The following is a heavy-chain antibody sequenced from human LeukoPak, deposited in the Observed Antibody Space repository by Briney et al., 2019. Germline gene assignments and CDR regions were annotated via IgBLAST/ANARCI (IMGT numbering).Heavy chain of an antibody. D-gene: IGHD3-22*01. V-gene: IGHV3-7*01. CDR2: IKQDGSEK. J-gene: IGHJ5*02. Sequence: GGSLRLSCAAPGFTFSSYWMSWVRQAPGKGLEWVANIKQDGSEKYYVDSVKGRFTISRDNAKISLCLQMNSLRAEDTAVYYCARDSSGYYSWGQGTLVTVSS. CDR1: GFTFSSYW. CDR3: ARDSSGYYS.